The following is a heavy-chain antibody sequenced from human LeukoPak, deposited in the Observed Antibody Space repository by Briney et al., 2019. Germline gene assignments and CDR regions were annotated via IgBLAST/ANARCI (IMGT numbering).Heavy chain of an antibody. J-gene: IGHJ4*02. CDR3: ARAMSIAARLQTIFDY. V-gene: IGHV4-4*07. CDR2: IHTSGST. D-gene: IGHD6-6*01. Sequence: SETLSVTCTVSGGSISSYYWSWIRQPAGKGLEWIGRIHTSGSTNYNPSLKSRVTISVDTSKNQFSLNLTSVTAADTAVYYCARAMSIAARLQTIFDYWGQGTLVTVSS. CDR1: GGSISSYY.